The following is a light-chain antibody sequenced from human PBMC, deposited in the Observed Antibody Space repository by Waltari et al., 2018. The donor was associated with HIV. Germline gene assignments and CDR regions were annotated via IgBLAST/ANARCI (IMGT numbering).Light chain of an antibody. CDR2: DAS. Sequence: EIVLTQSPATLSLSPGERATLSCGASQSVRSLIAWYQQKPGQAPRLLIYDASNRATVIPARFSGSGSGTDFTLTISSLEPEDFAVYYCQQRSNWPLTFGGGTEVEIK. J-gene: IGKJ4*01. V-gene: IGKV3-11*01. CDR1: QSVRSL. CDR3: QQRSNWPLT.